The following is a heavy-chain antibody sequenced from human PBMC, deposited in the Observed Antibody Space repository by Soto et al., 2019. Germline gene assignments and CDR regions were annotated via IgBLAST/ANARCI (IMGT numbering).Heavy chain of an antibody. CDR1: GGSISNYY. CDR2: IYTSGST. V-gene: IGHV4-4*07. J-gene: IGHJ6*02. CDR3: ARHISNFRYYYYAMDV. D-gene: IGHD6-13*01. Sequence: SETLSLTCTVSGGSISNYYWGWIRQPAGKGLEWIGRIYTSGSTNYNPSLKSRVTMSVDTSKNQFSLKLSSVTAADTAVYYCARHISNFRYYYYAMDVWGQGTTVTVSS.